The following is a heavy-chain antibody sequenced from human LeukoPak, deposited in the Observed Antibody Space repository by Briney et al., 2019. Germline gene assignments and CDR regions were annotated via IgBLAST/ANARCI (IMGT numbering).Heavy chain of an antibody. J-gene: IGHJ4*02. D-gene: IGHD3-22*01. CDR1: GYSFTNYW. CDR2: IYPGDSDT. V-gene: IGHV5-51*01. Sequence: GESLKISCKGYGYSFTNYWVGWVRQMPGKGLGWMGIIYPGDSDTRYSPSFQGQVTISADRSVNTAYLQWSSLKASDTAMYYCASRGSSGYYSCWGQGTLVTVAS. CDR3: ASRGSSGYYSC.